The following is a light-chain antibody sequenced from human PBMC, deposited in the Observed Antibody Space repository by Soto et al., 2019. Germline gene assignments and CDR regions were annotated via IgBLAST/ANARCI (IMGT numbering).Light chain of an antibody. Sequence: SALTQPASVSGSPGLSIAISCTGTSRDVGGYNSVSWYQQQPGKVPKLMIYDVSNRPSGVSNRFSGSKSGNTASLTISGLQAEDEGDYYCSSYTTGGSYVFGPGTKLTVL. J-gene: IGLJ1*01. CDR2: DVS. CDR3: SSYTTGGSYV. V-gene: IGLV2-14*01. CDR1: SRDVGGYNS.